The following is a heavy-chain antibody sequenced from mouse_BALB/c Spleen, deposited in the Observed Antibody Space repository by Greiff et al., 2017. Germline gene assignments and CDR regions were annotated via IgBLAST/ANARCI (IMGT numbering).Heavy chain of an antibody. Sequence: ESGPGLVKPSQSLSLTCSVTGYSITSGYYWNWIRQFPGNKLEWMGYISYDGSNNYNPSLKNRISITRDTSKNQFFLKLNSVTTEDTATYYCARRDYDYDAFAYWGQGTLVTVSA. D-gene: IGHD2-4*01. CDR1: GYSITSGYY. CDR3: ARRDYDYDAFAY. CDR2: ISYDGSN. J-gene: IGHJ3*01. V-gene: IGHV3-6*02.